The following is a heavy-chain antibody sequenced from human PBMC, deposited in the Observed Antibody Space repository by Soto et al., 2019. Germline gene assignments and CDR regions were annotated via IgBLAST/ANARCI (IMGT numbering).Heavy chain of an antibody. Sequence: PSETLSLTCIVSGGSISGYYWSWIRQPAGKELEWIGRIYSGGSTNYHPSLNSRGNMSVDTSKKLISLKLTPVTAADTAIYYCARDRGYSYGSFVAGGQGALVT. J-gene: IGHJ4*02. V-gene: IGHV4-4*07. CDR2: IYSGGST. CDR3: ARDRGYSYGSFVA. D-gene: IGHD5-18*01. CDR1: GGSISGYY.